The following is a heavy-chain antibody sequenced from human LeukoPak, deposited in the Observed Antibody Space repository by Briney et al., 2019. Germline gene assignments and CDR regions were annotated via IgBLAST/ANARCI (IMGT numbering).Heavy chain of an antibody. Sequence: ASVKVSCKASGGTFSSYDISWVRQAPGQGLEWMGGIIPIFGTANYAQKFQGRVTITADKSTSTAYMELSSLRSEDTAVYYCANRDGYNEFDYWGQGTLVTVSS. CDR2: IIPIFGTA. CDR1: GGTFSSYD. D-gene: IGHD5-24*01. V-gene: IGHV1-69*06. CDR3: ANRDGYNEFDY. J-gene: IGHJ4*02.